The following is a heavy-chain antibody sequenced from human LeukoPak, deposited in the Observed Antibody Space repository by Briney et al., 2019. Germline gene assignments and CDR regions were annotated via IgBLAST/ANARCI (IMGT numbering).Heavy chain of an antibody. J-gene: IGHJ5*02. CDR1: GYTFINYY. CDR2: INPSGGST. CDR3: AREYSSSSEGIWFDP. V-gene: IGHV1-46*01. D-gene: IGHD6-6*01. Sequence: ASVKVSCKASGYTFINYYMHWVRQAPGQGLEWMGIINPSGGSTSYAQKFQGRVTMTRDTSTSTVYMELSSLSSVTAADTAVYYCAREYSSSSEGIWFDPWGQGTLVTVSS.